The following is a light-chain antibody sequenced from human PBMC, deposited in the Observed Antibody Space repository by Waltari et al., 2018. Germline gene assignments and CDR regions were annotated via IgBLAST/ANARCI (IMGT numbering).Light chain of an antibody. CDR2: SNN. Sequence: QSVLPQPPSASGGPGQRVTISCSGSSSSIGSNTVNWFQQLPGTAPKLLIFSNNQRPSGVPDRFSGSKPGNSASLAISGLQSEDEAEYYCAAWDDSLNGYVFGTGTKVTVL. CDR3: AAWDDSLNGYV. CDR1: SSSIGSNT. J-gene: IGLJ1*01. V-gene: IGLV1-44*01.